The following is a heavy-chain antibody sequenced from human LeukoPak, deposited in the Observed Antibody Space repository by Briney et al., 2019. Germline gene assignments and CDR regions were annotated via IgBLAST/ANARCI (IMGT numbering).Heavy chain of an antibody. CDR2: FDPEDGET. CDR3: ATFSSADWYAGGYYFDY. V-gene: IGHV1-24*01. J-gene: IGHJ4*02. D-gene: IGHD6-19*01. Sequence: GASVKVPCKVSGYTLTELSMHWVRQAPGKGLEWMGGFDPEDGETIYAQKFQGRVTMTEDTSTDTAYMELSSLRSEDTAVYYCATFSSADWYAGGYYFDYWGQGTLVTVSS. CDR1: GYTLTELS.